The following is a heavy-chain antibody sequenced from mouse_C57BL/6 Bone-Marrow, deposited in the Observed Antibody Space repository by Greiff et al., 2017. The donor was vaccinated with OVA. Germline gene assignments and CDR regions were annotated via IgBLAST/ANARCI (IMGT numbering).Heavy chain of an antibody. Sequence: QVQLQQSGAELAKPGASVKLSCKASGYTFTSYWMHWVKQRPGQGLEWIGYINPSSGYTKYNQKFKDKATLTADKSSSTAYMQLSSLTYEDSAVYYCARPRYGRGNYCDYWGQGTTLTVSS. CDR1: GYTFTSYW. J-gene: IGHJ2*01. D-gene: IGHD1-1*01. CDR3: ARPRYGRGNYCDY. V-gene: IGHV1-7*01. CDR2: INPSSGYT.